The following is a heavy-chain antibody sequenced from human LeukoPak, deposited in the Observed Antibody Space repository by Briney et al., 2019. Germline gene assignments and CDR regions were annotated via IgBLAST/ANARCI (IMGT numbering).Heavy chain of an antibody. J-gene: IGHJ4*02. CDR3: AREWLARGGYY. CDR2: INHSGST. V-gene: IGHV4-34*01. Sequence: PSETLSLTCAVYGGSFRGYYWSWIRQPPGKGLEWIGEINHSGSTNYNPSLKSRVTISVDTSKNQFSLKLSSVTAADTAVYYCAREWLARGGYYWGQGTLVTVSS. D-gene: IGHD3-22*01. CDR1: GGSFRGYY.